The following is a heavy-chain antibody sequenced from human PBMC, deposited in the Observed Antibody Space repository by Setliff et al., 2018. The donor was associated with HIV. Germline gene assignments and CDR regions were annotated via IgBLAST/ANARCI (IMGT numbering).Heavy chain of an antibody. J-gene: IGHJ4*02. D-gene: IGHD3-10*01. CDR2: IYYSGST. CDR1: GGSVNSGNYH. V-gene: IGHV4-61*10. CDR3: ARRHPPYGFWEEDY. Sequence: PSETLSLTCSVSGGSVNSGNYHWAWIRQPAGKGLEWIGHIYYSGSTYYNPSLKTRVTISVDGSKNQFSLKLKSVTAADTAVYYCARRHPPYGFWEEDYWGQGTLVTVSS.